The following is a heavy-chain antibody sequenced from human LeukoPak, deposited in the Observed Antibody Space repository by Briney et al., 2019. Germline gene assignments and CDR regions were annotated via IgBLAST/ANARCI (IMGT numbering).Heavy chain of an antibody. CDR2: IKQDGSEK. Sequence: QSGGSLRLSCAASGFTFSTYWMNWVRQAPGKGLEWVANIKQDGSEKYYVDSVKGRFTISRDNAKKLLILQMNSLRAEDTALYYCARGVLSSSNWYALPFDPWGQGTLVTVSS. J-gene: IGHJ5*02. CDR3: ARGVLSSSNWYALPFDP. D-gene: IGHD6-13*01. CDR1: GFTFSTYW. V-gene: IGHV3-7*04.